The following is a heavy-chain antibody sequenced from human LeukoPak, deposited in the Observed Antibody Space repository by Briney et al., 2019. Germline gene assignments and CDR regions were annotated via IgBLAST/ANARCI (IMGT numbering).Heavy chain of an antibody. V-gene: IGHV3-11*01. J-gene: IGHJ4*02. CDR3: ARYSSSSALFY. Sequence: GGSLRLSCAASGFTFSDYYMSWIRQAPGKGLEWVSYISSSSTTIHYADSVKGRFTISRDNAKNSLYLQMNSLRADDTAVYYCARYSSSSALFYWGQGTLVTVSS. D-gene: IGHD6-6*01. CDR1: GFTFSDYY. CDR2: ISSSSTTI.